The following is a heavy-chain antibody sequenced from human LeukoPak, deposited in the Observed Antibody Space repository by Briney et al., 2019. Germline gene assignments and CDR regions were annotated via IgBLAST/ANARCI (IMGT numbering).Heavy chain of an antibody. J-gene: IGHJ4*02. Sequence: ASVKVSCKASGGTFSSYTISWVRQAPGQGLEWMGRIIPSLGIANYAQKFQGRVTITADKSTSTAYMQLSSLRSEDTAVYYCARGGGQYQSWGQGTLVTVSS. V-gene: IGHV1-69*02. CDR3: ARGGGQYQS. CDR2: IIPSLGIA. D-gene: IGHD2-2*01. CDR1: GGTFSSYT.